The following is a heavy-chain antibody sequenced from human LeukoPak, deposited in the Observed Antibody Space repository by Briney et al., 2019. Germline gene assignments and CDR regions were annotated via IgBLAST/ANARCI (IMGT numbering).Heavy chain of an antibody. V-gene: IGHV3-48*01. J-gene: IGHJ3*02. CDR2: ISSSSSTI. CDR3: ARSEAIVVVTAGAFDI. Sequence: GVLRLSCAASGFTFSSYPLNWVRQAPGKGLEWVSYISSSSSTIYYTDSVNGRFTISRDNSKNTLYLQMNSLRAEDTAVYYCARSEAIVVVTAGAFDIWGQGTMVTVSS. CDR1: GFTFSSYP. D-gene: IGHD2-21*02.